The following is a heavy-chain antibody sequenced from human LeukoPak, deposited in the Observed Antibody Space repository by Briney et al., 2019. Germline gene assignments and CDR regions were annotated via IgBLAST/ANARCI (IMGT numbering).Heavy chain of an antibody. J-gene: IGHJ4*02. CDR1: GFNFSHYG. CDR2: IWNDGTDK. V-gene: IGHV3-33*06. CDR3: AKDAQRGFDFSNSLES. D-gene: IGHD4-11*01. Sequence: GGSLRLSCATSGFNFSHYGMHWVRQAPAKGLEGVAVIWNDGTDKYYGDSVKGRFTISRDNSKNTVYLQMNSLRVEDTAVYYCAKDAQRGFDFSNSLESWGQGTLVTVSS.